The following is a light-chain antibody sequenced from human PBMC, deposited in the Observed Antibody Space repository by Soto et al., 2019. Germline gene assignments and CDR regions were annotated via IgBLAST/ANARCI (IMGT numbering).Light chain of an antibody. Sequence: EIVMTQSPATLSVSPGERVTLSCRASQSVSTNLAWYQQKPGQAPRRLIYGASTRATGIPARFSDSGSGTEFTLTISSLQSEDFAVYYCQKYNDWPWTFGQGTKVEIK. CDR2: GAS. V-gene: IGKV3-15*01. CDR1: QSVSTN. CDR3: QKYNDWPWT. J-gene: IGKJ1*01.